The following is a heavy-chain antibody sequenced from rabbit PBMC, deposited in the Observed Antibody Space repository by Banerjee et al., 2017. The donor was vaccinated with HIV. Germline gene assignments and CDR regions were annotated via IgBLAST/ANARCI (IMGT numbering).Heavy chain of an antibody. CDR3: PSRSDSNLTLTMETGR. J-gene: IGHJ2*01. V-gene: IGHV1S40*01. Sequence: SLEESGADLVKPGASLTLTCTASGFSFSSSYWICWVRQAPGKGLEWIACIYAGSSGSTYYANWAKGRFTISKTSSTTVTLKMPRPPTAAPAPYSTPSRSDSNLTLTMETGRWGQGTLVTVS. CDR2: IYAGSSGST. CDR1: GFSFSSSYW. D-gene: IGHD5-1*01.